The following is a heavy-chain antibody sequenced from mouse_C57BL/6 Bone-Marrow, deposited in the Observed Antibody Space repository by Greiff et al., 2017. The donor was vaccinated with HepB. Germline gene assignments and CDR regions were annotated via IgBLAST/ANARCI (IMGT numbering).Heavy chain of an antibody. J-gene: IGHJ1*03. CDR3: AREIWDWYFDV. D-gene: IGHD4-1*01. CDR1: GYTFTSYG. CDR2: IYPRSGNT. V-gene: IGHV1-81*01. Sequence: QVQLQQSGAELARPGASVKLSCKASGYTFTSYGISWVKQRTGQGLEWIGEIYPRSGNTYYNEKFKGKATLTADKSSSTAYMELRSLTSEDSAVYVCAREIWDWYFDVWGTGTTVTVSS.